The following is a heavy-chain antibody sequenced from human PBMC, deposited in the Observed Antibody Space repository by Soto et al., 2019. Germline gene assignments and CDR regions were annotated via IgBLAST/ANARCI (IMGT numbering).Heavy chain of an antibody. Sequence: QVQLVESGGGVVQPGRSLRLSCAASGFRFTRYGMHWVRQAPGKGLEWVAVIWYDGSDKIYADSVKGRFAISRDNSRNTVYLQLNSLRAEDTAVYYCARDQAVGATASGNGMDVWGQGTTVTVSS. J-gene: IGHJ6*02. V-gene: IGHV3-33*01. CDR2: IWYDGSDK. D-gene: IGHD1-26*01. CDR1: GFRFTRYG. CDR3: ARDQAVGATASGNGMDV.